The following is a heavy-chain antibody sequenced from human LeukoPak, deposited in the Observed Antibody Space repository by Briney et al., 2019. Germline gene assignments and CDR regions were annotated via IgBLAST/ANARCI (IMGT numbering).Heavy chain of an antibody. CDR2: IIPIFGTA. V-gene: IGHV1-69*05. CDR1: GGTFSSYA. CDR3: ATYSGPGYYYYYYYMDV. D-gene: IGHD2-21*01. J-gene: IGHJ6*03. Sequence: ASVKVSCKASGGTFSSYAISWVRLAPGQGLEWMGRIIPIFGTANYAQKFQGRVTITTDESTSTAYMELSSLRSEDTAVYYCATYSGPGYYYYYYYMDVWGKGTTVTVSS.